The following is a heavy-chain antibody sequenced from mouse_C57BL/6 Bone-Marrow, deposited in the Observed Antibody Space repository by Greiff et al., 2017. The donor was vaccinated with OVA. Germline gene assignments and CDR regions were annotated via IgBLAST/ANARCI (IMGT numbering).Heavy chain of an antibody. CDR3: ARRSLIYDGYYVGFAY. V-gene: IGHV1-81*01. Sequence: QVQLQQSGAELARPGASVKLSCKASGYTFTSYGISWVTQRTGQGLEWIGEIYPRSGNTYYNEKFKGKATLTADKSSSTAYMELRSLTSEDSAVYFCARRSLIYDGYYVGFAYWGQGTLVTVSA. D-gene: IGHD2-3*01. J-gene: IGHJ3*01. CDR2: IYPRSGNT. CDR1: GYTFTSYG.